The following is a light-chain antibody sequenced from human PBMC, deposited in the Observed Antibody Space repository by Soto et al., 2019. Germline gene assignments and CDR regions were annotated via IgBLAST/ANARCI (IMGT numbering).Light chain of an antibody. CDR1: SGSIASNY. CDR2: EDS. V-gene: IGLV6-57*04. Sequence: NFMLTQPHSVSESPGKTVTISCTRISGSIASNYVQWYQQRPGSAPTPVIYEDSQRPSGVPDRFSGSIDSSSNSASLTISRLKTEDEADYYCQSFDISNVVFGGGTKVTVL. J-gene: IGLJ2*01. CDR3: QSFDISNVV.